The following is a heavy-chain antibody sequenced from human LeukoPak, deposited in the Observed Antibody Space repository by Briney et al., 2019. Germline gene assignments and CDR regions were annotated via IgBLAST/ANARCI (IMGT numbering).Heavy chain of an antibody. D-gene: IGHD3-22*01. CDR1: GCTFTSYY. J-gene: IGHJ1*01. CDR3: ARHPTWYDSSGYRAEYFKH. Sequence: ASVKVSCKASGCTFTSYYMHWVRQGPGQGLEWMGIINPSGGSTSYAQKFQGRVTMTRDTSTSTVYMELSSLRSEDTAVYYCARHPTWYDSSGYRAEYFKHWGQGTLVTVSS. CDR2: INPSGGST. V-gene: IGHV1-46*01.